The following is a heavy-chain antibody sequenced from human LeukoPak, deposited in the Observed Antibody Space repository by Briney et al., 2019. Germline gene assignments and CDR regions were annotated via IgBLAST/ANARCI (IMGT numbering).Heavy chain of an antibody. V-gene: IGHV7-4-1*02. Sequence: ASVKVSCKASGYTFTNYAMNWVRQAPGQGLEWMGWINTNTGHPTYAQGFTGRFVFSLDTSVSTAYLQISSLKAEDNAVYYCARDPETKVTTSVDYWGQGTLVTVSS. J-gene: IGHJ4*02. CDR1: GYTFTNYA. CDR2: INTNTGHP. D-gene: IGHD4-11*01. CDR3: ARDPETKVTTSVDY.